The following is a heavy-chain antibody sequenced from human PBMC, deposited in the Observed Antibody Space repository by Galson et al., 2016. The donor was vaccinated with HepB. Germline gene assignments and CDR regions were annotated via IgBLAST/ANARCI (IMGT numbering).Heavy chain of an antibody. Sequence: SLRLSCAASGFTFGSYSMSWVRQAPGKGLEWVSSISSSSTYIYYADSVKGRFTISRDNAKNPLCLQMNSLRAEDAAIYYCARAAVAAIKQPFDPWGQGALVTVSS. CDR2: ISSSSTYI. CDR3: ARAAVAAIKQPFDP. J-gene: IGHJ5*02. CDR1: GFTFGSYS. D-gene: IGHD1-26*01. V-gene: IGHV3-21*06.